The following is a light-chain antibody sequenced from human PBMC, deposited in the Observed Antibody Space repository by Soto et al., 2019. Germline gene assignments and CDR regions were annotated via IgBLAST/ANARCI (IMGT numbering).Light chain of an antibody. CDR1: QSVSSNY. J-gene: IGKJ1*01. V-gene: IGKV3-20*01. CDR3: QQYGSSPGT. Sequence: EIVLTQSPGTLSLSPGERATLSCRASQSVSSNYLAWYQQKPGQAPRLLIYGASSMATGIQDRFSGRGSETDFTLTISRLEPEDFAVYYCQQYGSSPGTFGQGTKVEIK. CDR2: GAS.